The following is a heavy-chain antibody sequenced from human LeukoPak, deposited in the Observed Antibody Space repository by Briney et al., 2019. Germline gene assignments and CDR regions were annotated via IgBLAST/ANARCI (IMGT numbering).Heavy chain of an antibody. CDR1: GYSFTNYW. V-gene: IGHV5-51*01. CDR2: IYPGDSDT. J-gene: IGHJ4*02. CDR3: ARHPSIVVVPAAPDY. D-gene: IGHD2-2*01. Sequence: GGSLKISCKGSGYSFTNYWIGWVRQMPGKGLEWMGIIYPGDSDTRYSPSFQGQVTISADKSISTAYLQWSSLKASDTAMYYCARHPSIVVVPAAPDYWGQGTLVTVSS.